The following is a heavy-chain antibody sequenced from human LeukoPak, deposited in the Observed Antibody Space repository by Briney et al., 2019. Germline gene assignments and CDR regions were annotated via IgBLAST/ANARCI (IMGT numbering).Heavy chain of an antibody. CDR2: IYHSGST. V-gene: IGHV4-30-2*01. CDR1: GGSISSGGYY. Sequence: PSETLSLTCTVSGGSISSGGYYWSWIRQPPGKGLEWIGYIYHSGSTYYNPSLKSRVTISVDRSKNQFSLKLSSVTAADTAVYYCARTGDYYEEAFDIWGQGTMVAVSS. CDR3: ARTGDYYEEAFDI. D-gene: IGHD3-22*01. J-gene: IGHJ3*02.